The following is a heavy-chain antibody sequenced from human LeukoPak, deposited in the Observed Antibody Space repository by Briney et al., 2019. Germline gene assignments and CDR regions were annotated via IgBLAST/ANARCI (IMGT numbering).Heavy chain of an antibody. Sequence: ASVKVSFKGSGYGFTVYYVHWVRLAPGQGQGLVGWINPSSGGTNYAQKFQGRVTMTRDASISTAYMELSRLRSDDTAVYCCARDQKMGIAAAGSDYWGQGTLVTVSS. CDR3: ARDQKMGIAAAGSDY. V-gene: IGHV1-2*02. CDR1: GYGFTVYY. CDR2: INPSSGGT. J-gene: IGHJ4*02. D-gene: IGHD6-13*01.